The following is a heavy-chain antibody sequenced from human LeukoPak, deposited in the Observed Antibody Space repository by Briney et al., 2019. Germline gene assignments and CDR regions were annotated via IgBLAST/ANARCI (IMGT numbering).Heavy chain of an antibody. CDR1: GFTFNIHG. Sequence: GGTLRLSCVASGFTFNIHGMNWARQAPGKGLEWVSGVGPSGANTYYADSVKGRFTISRDNSKNTLYLQMNSLRAEDTAVYYCAKGYYYDSSGYYPVDYWGQGTLVTVSS. CDR3: AKGYYYDSSGYYPVDY. V-gene: IGHV3-23*01. D-gene: IGHD3-22*01. CDR2: VGPSGANT. J-gene: IGHJ4*02.